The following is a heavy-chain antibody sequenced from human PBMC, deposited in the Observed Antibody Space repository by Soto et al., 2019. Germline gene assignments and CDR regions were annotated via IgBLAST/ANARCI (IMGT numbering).Heavy chain of an antibody. CDR2: IIPIFDTA. Sequence: SVKVSCKASGGTFSSYAISWVRQAPGQGLEWMGGIIPIFDTANYAQRFQGRVTITADESTSTAYMELSSLRSEDTAMFYCARARAIVGSTTYPGAFDIWGQGTMVTISS. J-gene: IGHJ3*02. D-gene: IGHD1-26*01. V-gene: IGHV1-69*13. CDR3: ARARAIVGSTTYPGAFDI. CDR1: GGTFSSYA.